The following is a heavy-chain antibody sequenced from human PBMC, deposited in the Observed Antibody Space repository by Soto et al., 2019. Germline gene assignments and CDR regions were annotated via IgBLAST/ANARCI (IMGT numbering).Heavy chain of an antibody. Sequence: QLQLQESGPGLVKPSETLSLTCTVSGGSISSSSYYWGWIRQPPGKGLEWIGSIYYSGSTYYNPSLKSRVTISVDTSKNQFSLKLSSVTAADTAVYYCARHGYYYYGMDVWGQGTTVTVS. CDR3: ARHGYYYYGMDV. V-gene: IGHV4-39*01. CDR2: IYYSGST. CDR1: GGSISSSSYY. J-gene: IGHJ6*02.